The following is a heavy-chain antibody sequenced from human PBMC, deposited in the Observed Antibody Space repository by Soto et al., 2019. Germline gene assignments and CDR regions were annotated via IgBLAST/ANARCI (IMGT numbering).Heavy chain of an antibody. CDR2: ITSDTKTI. CDR1: GFTFSVDS. Sequence: EVQLVESGGDLVQRGGSLRLSCVASGFTFSVDSMNWVRQAPGKGLEWFSYITSDTKTIKYADSVKGRFTISRDNAKNSVYLQMTSLRDEDTAVYYCARSVEGHFDYWGQGTVVTVSS. J-gene: IGHJ4*02. V-gene: IGHV3-48*02. CDR3: ARSVEGHFDY. D-gene: IGHD6-19*01.